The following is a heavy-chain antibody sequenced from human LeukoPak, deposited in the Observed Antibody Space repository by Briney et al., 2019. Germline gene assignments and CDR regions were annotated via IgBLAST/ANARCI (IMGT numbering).Heavy chain of an antibody. CDR2: INSDGSST. J-gene: IGHJ4*02. Sequence: GGCLRLSCAASVFTFSSYWMHWVRQAPGKGLVWVSRINSDGSSTRYADSVKGRFTISRDNAKNTLYLRMNSLRAEDTAVYYCARGGGPDIAARPFDCWGQGTLVTVSS. CDR3: ARGGGPDIAARPFDC. D-gene: IGHD6-6*01. V-gene: IGHV3-74*01. CDR1: VFTFSSYW.